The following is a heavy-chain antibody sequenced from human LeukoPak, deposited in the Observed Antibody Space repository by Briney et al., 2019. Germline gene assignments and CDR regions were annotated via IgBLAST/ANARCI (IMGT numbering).Heavy chain of an antibody. V-gene: IGHV3-21*01. Sequence: GGSLRLSCVASGFAFNTYTMNWVRQAPGKGLQWVSSIRNDSNYISYADSLKGRFTISRDNAKNSLYLQMHSLRAEDTAVYYCARDLQDFDYWGQGTLVIVSS. J-gene: IGHJ4*02. CDR1: GFAFNTYT. CDR2: IRNDSNYI. CDR3: ARDLQDFDY.